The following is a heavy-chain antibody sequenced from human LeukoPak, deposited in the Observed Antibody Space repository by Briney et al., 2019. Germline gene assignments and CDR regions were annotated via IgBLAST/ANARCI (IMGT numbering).Heavy chain of an antibody. V-gene: IGHV1-18*01. CDR3: ARERRYYGSGSYYYYYGMDV. CDR1: GYTFTSYG. Sequence: ASVKVSCKASGYTFTSYGISWVRQAPGQGLEWMGWISAYNGNTNYAQKLQGGVTMTTDTSTSTAYMELRSLRSDDTAVYYCARERRYYGSGSYYYYYGMDVWGQGTTVTVSS. J-gene: IGHJ6*02. CDR2: ISAYNGNT. D-gene: IGHD3-10*01.